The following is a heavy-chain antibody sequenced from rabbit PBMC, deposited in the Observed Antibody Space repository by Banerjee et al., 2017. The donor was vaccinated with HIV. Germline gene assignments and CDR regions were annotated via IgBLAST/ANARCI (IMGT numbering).Heavy chain of an antibody. J-gene: IGHJ4*01. CDR1: GFDFSGSYW. V-gene: IGHV1S40*01. D-gene: IGHD6-1*01. Sequence: QSLEESGGDLVKPGGSLTLTCTASGFDFSGSYWICWVRQAPGQGLEWITCIYAGSSGNTYYASWAKGRFTISKTSSTTVTLRMTSLTAADTATYFCARGDYTYGYTDDGQPIYFNLWGQGTLVTDS. CDR2: IYAGSSGNT. CDR3: ARGDYTYGYTDDGQPIYFNL.